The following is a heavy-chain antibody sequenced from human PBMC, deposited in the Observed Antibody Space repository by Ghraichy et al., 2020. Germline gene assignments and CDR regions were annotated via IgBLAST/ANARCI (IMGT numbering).Heavy chain of an antibody. Sequence: GESLNISCAASGFTFSSYWMHWVRQAPGKGLVWVSRINSDGSSTSYADSVKGRFTISRDNAKNTLYLQMNSLRAEDTAVYYCARDSRGIQLWSPYYYYYGMDVWGQGTTVTVSS. V-gene: IGHV3-74*01. CDR1: GFTFSSYW. D-gene: IGHD5-18*01. J-gene: IGHJ6*02. CDR3: ARDSRGIQLWSPYYYYYGMDV. CDR2: INSDGSST.